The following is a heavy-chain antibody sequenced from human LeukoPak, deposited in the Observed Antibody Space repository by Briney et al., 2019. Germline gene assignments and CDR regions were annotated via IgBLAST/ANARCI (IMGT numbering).Heavy chain of an antibody. D-gene: IGHD3-10*01. CDR3: AKESGAAWNAFDI. V-gene: IGHV3-23*01. J-gene: IGHJ3*02. Sequence: GGSLRLSCAASGFTFSSYGMHWVRQAPGKGLEWVSAISGSGGSTYYADSVKGRFTISRDNSKNTLYLQMNSLRAEDTAVYYCAKESGAAWNAFDIWGQGTMVTVSS. CDR2: ISGSGGST. CDR1: GFTFSSYG.